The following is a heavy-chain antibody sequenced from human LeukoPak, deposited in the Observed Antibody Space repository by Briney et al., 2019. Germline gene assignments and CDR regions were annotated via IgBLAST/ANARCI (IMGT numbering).Heavy chain of an antibody. Sequence: PGGSLRLSCAASGFAFSRYAMSWVRQAPGKGLEWVSAISSSGGSTYYADSVKGRFTISRDNSKNTLYLQMNSLRAEDTAVYYCAKDRDIVATIFDYWGQGTLVTVSS. V-gene: IGHV3-23*01. J-gene: IGHJ4*02. CDR3: AKDRDIVATIFDY. CDR2: ISSSGGST. CDR1: GFAFSRYA. D-gene: IGHD5-12*01.